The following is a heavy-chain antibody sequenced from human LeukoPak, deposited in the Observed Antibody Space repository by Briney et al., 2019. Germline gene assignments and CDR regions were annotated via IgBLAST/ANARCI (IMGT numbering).Heavy chain of an antibody. CDR1: GFTFSNYA. J-gene: IGHJ4*02. V-gene: IGHV3-23*01. D-gene: IGHD5-18*01. Sequence: GGSLRLSCAASGFTFSNYAMSWVGQAPGKGLDWVSDISGSGGSTYYADSVKGRFTISRDNSKNTLYLQVNSLRAEDTAVYYCAKDPDTAIVGYFDYWGQGTLVTVYS. CDR2: ISGSGGST. CDR3: AKDPDTAIVGYFDY.